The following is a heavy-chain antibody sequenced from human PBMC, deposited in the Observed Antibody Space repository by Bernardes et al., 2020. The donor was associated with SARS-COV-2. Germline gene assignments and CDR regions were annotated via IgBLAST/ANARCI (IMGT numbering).Heavy chain of an antibody. CDR1: GVSISSYY. D-gene: IGHD2-21*02. Sequence: SETLSLTRSVSGVSISSYYWSWIRQPAGKGLEWIGRIYKSGSTNYNPSLKSRVTMSEDTSKNQFSLKLSSVTAADTAVYYCARDSGLVTASYWYFDFWGRGALVTVSS. CDR3: ARDSGLVTASYWYFDF. V-gene: IGHV4-4*07. CDR2: IYKSGST. J-gene: IGHJ2*01.